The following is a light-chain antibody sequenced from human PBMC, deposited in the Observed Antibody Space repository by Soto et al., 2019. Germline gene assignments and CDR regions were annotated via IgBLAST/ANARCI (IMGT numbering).Light chain of an antibody. CDR1: QGITNY. Sequence: DIQMTQSPSSLSASVGDTVTITCRASQGITNYLAWYQQKPGKVPKLLIYAASTLQSGVPSRFSGSGSGTEVTLTISSLQPEDVATYYCQQYNSAPRRWTFGHGAKVDIK. V-gene: IGKV1-27*01. CDR2: AAS. CDR3: QQYNSAPRRWT. J-gene: IGKJ1*01.